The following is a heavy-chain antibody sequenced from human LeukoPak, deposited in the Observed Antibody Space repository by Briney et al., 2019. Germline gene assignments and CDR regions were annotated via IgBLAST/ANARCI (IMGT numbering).Heavy chain of an antibody. Sequence: SETLSLTCTVSGGSISSSTYYWGWIRQPPGKRLEWIGSIYNSGSTYYNPSLKSRVTISVDTSKNQFSLKLSSVTAADTAVYYCARNSWLQHFDYSGQGTLVTVSS. D-gene: IGHD5-24*01. J-gene: IGHJ4*02. CDR3: ARNSWLQHFDY. CDR1: GGSISSSTYY. CDR2: IYNSGST. V-gene: IGHV4-39*01.